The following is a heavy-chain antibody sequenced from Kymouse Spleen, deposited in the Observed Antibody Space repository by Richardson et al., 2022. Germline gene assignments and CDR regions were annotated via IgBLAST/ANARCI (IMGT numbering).Heavy chain of an antibody. CDR3: ARFFGVVILDY. J-gene: IGHJ4*02. Sequence: QVQLQESGPGLVKPSETLSLTCTVSGGSISSYYWSWIRQPPGKGLEWIGYIYYSGSTNYNPSLKSRVTISVDTSKNQFSLKLSSVTAADTAVYYCARFFGVVILDYWGQGTLVTVSS. V-gene: IGHV4-59*01. D-gene: IGHD3-3*01. CDR2: IYYSGST. CDR1: GGSISSYY.